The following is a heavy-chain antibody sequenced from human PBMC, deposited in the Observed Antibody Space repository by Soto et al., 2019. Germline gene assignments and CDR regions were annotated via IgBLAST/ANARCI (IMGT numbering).Heavy chain of an antibody. Sequence: QVQLVESGGGVVQPGRSLRLSCAASGFSFSNNGMHWVRQAPGKGLEWVAIISDDGSKKYYADSVKCRFTISRDNSKNTLYLQMNILRVEDTAVYYCAKDRVESGLGEIDYWGQGTLVTVSS. CDR2: ISDDGSKK. D-gene: IGHD3-16*01. J-gene: IGHJ4*02. V-gene: IGHV3-30*18. CDR3: AKDRVESGLGEIDY. CDR1: GFSFSNNG.